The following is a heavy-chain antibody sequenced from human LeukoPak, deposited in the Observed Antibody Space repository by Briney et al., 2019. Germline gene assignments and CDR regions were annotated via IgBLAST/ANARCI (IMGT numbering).Heavy chain of an antibody. CDR1: GGSISSSSYY. CDR3: AKVWEERSSGWYYFDY. J-gene: IGHJ4*02. V-gene: IGHV3-23*01. Sequence: PSETLSLTCTVSGGSISSSSYYWGWVRQAPGKGLEWVSAISGSGSSTYYADSVKGRFTISRDNSKNTLYLQMNSLRAEDTAVYYCAKVWEERSSGWYYFDYWGQGTLVTVSS. D-gene: IGHD6-19*01. CDR2: ISGSGSST.